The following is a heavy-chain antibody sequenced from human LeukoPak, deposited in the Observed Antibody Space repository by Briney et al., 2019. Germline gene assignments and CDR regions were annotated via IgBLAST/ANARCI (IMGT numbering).Heavy chain of an antibody. Sequence: SETLSLTCTVSGGSISSSSYYWGWIRQPPGKGLEWIGSIYYSGSTYYNPSLKSRVTISVDTSKNQFSLKLSSVTAADTAVYYCARVGDVVVVAAYSLDYWGQGTLVTVSS. CDR2: IYYSGST. CDR1: GGSISSSSYY. J-gene: IGHJ4*02. CDR3: ARVGDVVVVAAYSLDY. V-gene: IGHV4-39*01. D-gene: IGHD2-15*01.